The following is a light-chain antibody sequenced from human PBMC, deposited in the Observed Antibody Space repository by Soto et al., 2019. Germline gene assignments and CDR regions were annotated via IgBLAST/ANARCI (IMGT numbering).Light chain of an antibody. CDR2: SAS. CDR1: QDISTL. Sequence: IQLTQSPSSLSASVGDRVTITCRASQDISTLLAWYQQKAGKAPTLLISSASTLQSGVPSRFSGSGSGTECTLTINSLQPEEFANYYCQKLNSYPINFGQGTRLEIK. CDR3: QKLNSYPIN. V-gene: IGKV1-9*01. J-gene: IGKJ5*01.